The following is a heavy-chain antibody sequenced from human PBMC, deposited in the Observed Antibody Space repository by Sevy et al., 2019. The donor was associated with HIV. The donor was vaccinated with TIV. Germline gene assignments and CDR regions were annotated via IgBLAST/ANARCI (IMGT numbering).Heavy chain of an antibody. CDR2: AYYNGGT. CDR1: GGSLDVFG. Sequence: SETLSLTCTVSGGSLDVFGWTWVRQPPGKGLEWIGYAYYNGGTNYNPSLKSRLTIPVGTSARQFSLHLNSVTAADTTKYYCARDTWGSIYYWGQGILVTVSS. D-gene: IGHD3-16*01. CDR3: ARDTWGSIYY. J-gene: IGHJ4*02. V-gene: IGHV4-59*01.